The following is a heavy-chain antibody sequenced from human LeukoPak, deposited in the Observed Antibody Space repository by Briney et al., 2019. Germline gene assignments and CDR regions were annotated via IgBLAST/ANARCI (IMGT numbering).Heavy chain of an antibody. CDR3: ARGCSGGSCYFDY. D-gene: IGHD2-15*01. CDR2: INPNSGGT. CDR1: GYTFTGYY. J-gene: IGHJ4*02. V-gene: IGHV1-2*02. Sequence: ASVKVSCKASGYTFTGYYMHWVRQAPGQGLEWMGWINPNSGGTNYAQTFQGRVTMTRDTSISTAYMELSRLRSDDTAVYYCARGCSGGSCYFDYWGQGTLVTVSS.